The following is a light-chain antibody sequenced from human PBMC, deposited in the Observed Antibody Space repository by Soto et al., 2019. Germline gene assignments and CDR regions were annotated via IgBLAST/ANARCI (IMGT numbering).Light chain of an antibody. J-gene: IGKJ1*01. Sequence: EVELTQSPGTLSLSPGERATLSCRASQSVSSSHLAWYQQKRGQAPRLLIYDTSTRATGIPDRFSGSGSGNDFTLTIRRLEPEALAFYHRQQYGASPWTFGQGTKVEVK. CDR3: QQYGASPWT. V-gene: IGKV3-20*01. CDR1: QSVSSSH. CDR2: DTS.